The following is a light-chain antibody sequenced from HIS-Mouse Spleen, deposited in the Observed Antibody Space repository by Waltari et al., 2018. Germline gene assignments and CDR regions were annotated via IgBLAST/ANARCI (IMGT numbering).Light chain of an antibody. CDR3: QQLKSYPPT. CDR2: AAS. V-gene: IGKV1-9*01. J-gene: IGKJ1*01. CDR1: QGISSY. Sequence: DIQLTQSPSFLSASVGDRVTIPCRASQGISSYLAWYQQKPGNAPKLLIYAASTLQSGVPSRFSGSGSGTEFTLTISSLQPEDFATYYCQQLKSYPPTFGQGTKVEIK.